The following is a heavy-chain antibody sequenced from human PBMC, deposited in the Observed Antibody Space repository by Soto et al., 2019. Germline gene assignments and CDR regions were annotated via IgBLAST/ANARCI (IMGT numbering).Heavy chain of an antibody. D-gene: IGHD2-15*01. V-gene: IGHV4-4*07. CDR2: IYTSGST. Sequence: SETLSLTCTVSGGSISSYYWSWIRQPAGKGLEWIGRIYTSGSTNYNPSLKSRVTMSVDTPKNQFSLRLSSVTTADTAVYYCAGLRGYAGSPIDYWGQGTLVTVS. CDR3: AGLRGYAGSPIDY. J-gene: IGHJ4*02. CDR1: GGSISSYY.